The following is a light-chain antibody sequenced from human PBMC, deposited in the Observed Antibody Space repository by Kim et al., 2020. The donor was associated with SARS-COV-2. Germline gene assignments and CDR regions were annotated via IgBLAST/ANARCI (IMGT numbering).Light chain of an antibody. CDR1: QSVSSD. Sequence: EIVMTQSPAILSVSPGERATLSCRASQSVSSDLAWYQQKPGQAPRLLIYGASTRNTGIPARFSGSGSGTEFTLTISSLQSEDFAVYYCQQYNDWPPITFGQGTRREIK. V-gene: IGKV3-15*01. CDR2: GAS. J-gene: IGKJ5*01. CDR3: QQYNDWPPIT.